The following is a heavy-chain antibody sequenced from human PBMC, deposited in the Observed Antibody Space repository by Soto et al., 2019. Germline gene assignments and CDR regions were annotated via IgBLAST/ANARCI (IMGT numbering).Heavy chain of an antibody. J-gene: IGHJ4*02. Sequence: GGSLRLSCEASGFTLRNYAMTWIRQAPGKGLEWVSLISANDVGTYYAESVKTRFTISTDQSRNTVYLQMDSLRADDTAIYYCAKAKNDYNWDNRPPFDYWGQGTLVTVPS. CDR1: GFTLRNYA. D-gene: IGHD1-20*01. CDR3: AKAKNDYNWDNRPPFDY. V-gene: IGHV3-23*01. CDR2: ISANDVGT.